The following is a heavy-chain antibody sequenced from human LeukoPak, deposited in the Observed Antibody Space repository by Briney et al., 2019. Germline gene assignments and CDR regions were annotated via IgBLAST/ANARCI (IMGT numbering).Heavy chain of an antibody. D-gene: IGHD5-12*01. CDR3: ARDLPISVATISFNYYYYGMDV. J-gene: IGHJ6*02. Sequence: ASVKVSCKASGYTFTSYAISWVRQAPGQGLEWMGWISAYNGNTNYAQKRQGRVTMTTDTSTSTAYMELRSLRSDDTAVYYCARDLPISVATISFNYYYYGMDVWGQGTTVTVSS. CDR2: ISAYNGNT. V-gene: IGHV1-18*01. CDR1: GYTFTSYA.